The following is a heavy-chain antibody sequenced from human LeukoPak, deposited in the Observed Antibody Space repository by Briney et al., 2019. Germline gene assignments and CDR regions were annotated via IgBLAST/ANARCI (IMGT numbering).Heavy chain of an antibody. CDR2: ISAYNGNK. J-gene: IGHJ3*02. Sequence: ASVKVSCKASGYTYADFGISWVRQAPGQGLDWMGWISAYNGNKVYAQELQGRVTMTTDTSTSTAYMELRSLRSDDTAVYYCARDRWSSSSSEGALDIWGQGTMVTVSS. CDR1: GYTYADFG. D-gene: IGHD6-6*01. CDR3: ARDRWSSSSSEGALDI. V-gene: IGHV1-18*01.